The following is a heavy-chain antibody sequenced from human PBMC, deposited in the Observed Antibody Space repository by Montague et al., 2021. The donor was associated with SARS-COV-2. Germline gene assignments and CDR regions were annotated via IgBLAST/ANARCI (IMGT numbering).Heavy chain of an antibody. CDR1: VGSISNYY. V-gene: IGHV4-59*01. CDR2: IYHSGTA. Sequence: SETLSLTCTVSVGSISNYYWTWIRQPPGKGLEWIGYIYHSGTANYNPSLKSRSTISVDTSNNQFSLRLSSVTAADTAVYYCARAYCGGDCHVGPWGQGILVTVSS. CDR3: ARAYCGGDCHVGP. D-gene: IGHD2-21*02. J-gene: IGHJ5*02.